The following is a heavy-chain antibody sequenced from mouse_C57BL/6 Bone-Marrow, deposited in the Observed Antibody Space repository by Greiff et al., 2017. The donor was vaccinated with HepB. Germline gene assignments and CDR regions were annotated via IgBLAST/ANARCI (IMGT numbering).Heavy chain of an antibody. CDR1: GYTFTSYG. CDR2: IYPRSGNT. Sequence: VQLVESGAELARPGASVKLSCKASGYTFTSYGISWVKQRTGQGLEWIGEIYPRSGNTYYNEKFKGKATLTADKSSSTAYMELRSLTSEDSAVYFCARRDLLLPYYWGQGTTLTVAS. D-gene: IGHD1-1*01. CDR3: ARRDLLLPYY. V-gene: IGHV1-81*01. J-gene: IGHJ2*01.